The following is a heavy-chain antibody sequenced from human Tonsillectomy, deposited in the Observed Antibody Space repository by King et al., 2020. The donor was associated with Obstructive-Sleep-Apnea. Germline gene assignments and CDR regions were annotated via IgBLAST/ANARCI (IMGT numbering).Heavy chain of an antibody. CDR3: ARDYDSSGYYPNWFDP. D-gene: IGHD3-22*01. Sequence: QVQLQEAVPGLVKPLETLSLTCTVLGYSLSSGYYLGLIRQPPGKGLEWIGSINQSVSTDYTSSLKSRVTISVDTSKNPFSLKLSSVTAADTAVYYCARDYDSSGYYPNWFDPWGQGTLVTVSS. CDR1: GYSLSSGYY. J-gene: IGHJ5*02. CDR2: INQSVST. V-gene: IGHV4-38-2*02.